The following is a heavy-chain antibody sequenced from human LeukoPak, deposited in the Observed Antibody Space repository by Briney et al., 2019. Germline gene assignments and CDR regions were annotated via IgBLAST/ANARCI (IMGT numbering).Heavy chain of an antibody. V-gene: IGHV3-33*08. CDR3: ARTPYTLWFGELFWFDY. CDR2: IWYDGSNK. J-gene: IGHJ4*02. Sequence: GGSLRLSCAASGFTFSSYSMNWVRQAPGKGLEWVAVIWYDGSNKYYADSVKGRFTISRDNSKNTLYLQMNSLRAEDTAVYYCARTPYTLWFGELFWFDYWGQGTLVTVSS. CDR1: GFTFSSYS. D-gene: IGHD3-10*01.